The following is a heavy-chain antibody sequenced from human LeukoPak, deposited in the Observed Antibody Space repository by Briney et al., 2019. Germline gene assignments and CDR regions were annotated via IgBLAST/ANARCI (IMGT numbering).Heavy chain of an antibody. CDR1: GGSISSYY. CDR2: IYTSGSN. V-gene: IGHV4-4*09. J-gene: IGHJ6*03. D-gene: IGHD3-10*01. CDR3: ARRGYYYYYMDV. Sequence: PSETLSLTCTVSGGSISSYYWSWIRQPPGKGLEWIGYIYTSGSNNYNPSLKSRVTITADTSKKQFSLKLSSVAAADTAVYYCARRGYYYYYMDVWGKGTTVTVSS.